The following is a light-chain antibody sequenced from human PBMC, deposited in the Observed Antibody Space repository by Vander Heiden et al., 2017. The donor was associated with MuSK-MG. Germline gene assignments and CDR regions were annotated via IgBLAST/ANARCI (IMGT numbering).Light chain of an antibody. Sequence: DIQITQSPPTRSASVADRVTIPCRSSQNISSWLGWYQQKPGKAPKLLIYKAFRVESGVPSRFSCSGCGTEFTLTSSIRQPDDFANYYGQQDNSYRTFGGGTKVEIK. J-gene: IGKJ4*01. CDR1: QNISSW. CDR3: QQDNSYRT. CDR2: KAF. V-gene: IGKV1-5*03.